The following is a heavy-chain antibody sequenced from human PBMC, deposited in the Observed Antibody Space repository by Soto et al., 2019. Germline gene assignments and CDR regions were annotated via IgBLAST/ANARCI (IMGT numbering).Heavy chain of an antibody. J-gene: IGHJ6*02. CDR2: ISAYNGNT. CDR1: GYIFTSHD. V-gene: IGHV1-18*01. CDR3: AILGVSRAV. Sequence: QVRLVQSGPEVKKPGASVKVSCRTSGYIFTSHDISWVRQAPGQGLEWMGWISAYNGNTKYAQKFLGRVTLTTDTSTSTAYMDLRSLRSDDTATYYCAILGVSRAVWGQGTTVTVSS. D-gene: IGHD1-26*01.